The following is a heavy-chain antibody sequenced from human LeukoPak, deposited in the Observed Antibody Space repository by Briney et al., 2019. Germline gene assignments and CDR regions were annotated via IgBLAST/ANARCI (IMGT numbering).Heavy chain of an antibody. V-gene: IGHV3-23*01. Sequence: GGSLRLSCAASGLTFSSYAMTCVRHAPGRGMEWVSAITGNGGTTYYADSVKGRFTISRDNSKNTLYLQMNSLRAEDTAVYYCAKDFATGYSSGWYVYWGQGTLVTVSS. CDR2: ITGNGGTT. D-gene: IGHD6-19*01. CDR3: AKDFATGYSSGWYVY. CDR1: GLTFSSYA. J-gene: IGHJ4*02.